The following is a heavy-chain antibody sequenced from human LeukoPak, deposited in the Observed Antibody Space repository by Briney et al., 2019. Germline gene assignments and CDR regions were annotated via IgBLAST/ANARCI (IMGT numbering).Heavy chain of an antibody. CDR3: ARQEMDYSNKRVDY. V-gene: IGHV4-39*01. D-gene: IGHD4-11*01. CDR1: GGSITRSQYY. CDR2: VYYTGST. Sequence: SETLSLTCSVSGGSITRSQYYWGWVRQPPGKGLEWIGSVYYTGSTYYTPSLRSRVSLSVDTSKHQFSLRLTSVTAADTAMYYCARQEMDYSNKRVDYWGQGTLVTVSS. J-gene: IGHJ4*02.